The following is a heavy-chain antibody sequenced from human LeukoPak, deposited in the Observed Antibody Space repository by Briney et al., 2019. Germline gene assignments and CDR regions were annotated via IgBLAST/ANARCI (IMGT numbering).Heavy chain of an antibody. V-gene: IGHV1-46*01. Sequence: ASVKVSCKVSGYTLTELSMHWVRQAPGQGLEWMGIINPSGGSTSYAQKFQGRVTMTRDMSTTTDYMELSSLRSEDTAVYYCARDNSVGDIAWWFDPWGQGTLVTVSS. J-gene: IGHJ5*02. CDR1: GYTLTELS. CDR2: INPSGGST. D-gene: IGHD3-16*02. CDR3: ARDNSVGDIAWWFDP.